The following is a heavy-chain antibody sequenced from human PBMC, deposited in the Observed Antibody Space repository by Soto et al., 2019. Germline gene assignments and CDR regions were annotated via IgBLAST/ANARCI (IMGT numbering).Heavy chain of an antibody. CDR3: ARGQDSDFWSGYYTRTYYYYGMDV. D-gene: IGHD3-3*01. V-gene: IGHV1-8*01. Sequence: ASVKVSCKASGYTFTSYDINWVRQATGQGLEWMGWMNPNSGNTGYAQKFQGRVTMTRNTSISTAYMELSSLRSEDTAVYYCARGQDSDFWSGYYTRTYYYYGMDVWGQGTTVTAP. J-gene: IGHJ6*02. CDR1: GYTFTSYD. CDR2: MNPNSGNT.